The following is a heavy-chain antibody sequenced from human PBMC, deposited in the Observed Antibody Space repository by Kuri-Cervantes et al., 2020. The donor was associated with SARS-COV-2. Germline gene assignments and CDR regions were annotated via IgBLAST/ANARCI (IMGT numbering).Heavy chain of an antibody. D-gene: IGHD4-17*01. CDR3: ATEGGIDGPFDY. CDR1: GFSFSSHG. CDR2: IWYDGSNK. J-gene: IGHJ4*02. Sequence: GESLKISCAASGFSFSSHGMHWVRQAPGKGLEWVAVIWYDGSNKYYADSVKGRFTISRDNSKNTLYLQMNSLRAEDTAVYYCATEGGIDGPFDYWGQGTLVTVSS. V-gene: IGHV3-33*08.